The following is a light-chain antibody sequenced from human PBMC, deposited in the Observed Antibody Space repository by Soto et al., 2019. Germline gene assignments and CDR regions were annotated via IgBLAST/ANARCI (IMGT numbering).Light chain of an antibody. CDR2: GAS. Sequence: EIELTQSPGTLSWSLGERATLSCWASQSVGNNFLAWYQHKPGQAPRRLIYGASNRATGIPDRFSGSGSGTDFTLTISRLEPEDFAVYYCHQYAASPRTFGQGTKVEIK. V-gene: IGKV3-20*01. CDR3: HQYAASPRT. J-gene: IGKJ1*01. CDR1: QSVGNNF.